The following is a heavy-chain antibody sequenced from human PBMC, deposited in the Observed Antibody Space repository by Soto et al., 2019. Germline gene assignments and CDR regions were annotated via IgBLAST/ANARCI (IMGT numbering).Heavy chain of an antibody. Sequence: PSETLSLTCTVSGGSISSYYWSWIRQPPGKGLGWNGYIYYSGSTNYNPSLKSRVTISVDTSKNQFSLKLSSVTAADTAVYYCASTYYYDSSGYYRDYYYGMDVWGQGTTVTVSS. V-gene: IGHV4-59*01. CDR3: ASTYYYDSSGYYRDYYYGMDV. CDR2: IYYSGST. CDR1: GGSISSYY. D-gene: IGHD3-22*01. J-gene: IGHJ6*02.